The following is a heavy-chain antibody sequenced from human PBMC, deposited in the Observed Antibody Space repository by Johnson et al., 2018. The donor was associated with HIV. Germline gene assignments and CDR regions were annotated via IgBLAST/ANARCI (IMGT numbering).Heavy chain of an antibody. D-gene: IGHD3-22*01. CDR1: GFTFSSYA. V-gene: IGHV3-30-3*01. J-gene: IGHJ3*01. Sequence: QVQLVESGGGVVQPGRSLRLSCAASGFTFSSYAMHWVRQAPGKGLEWVAVISYDGSNKYYADSVKGRFTISRDNSKNTLYLQMKSLRAEDTAVYYCVRVGNDYVRCGFRVDAFDVCGQGTMVTVSS. CDR3: VRVGNDYVRCGFRVDAFDV. CDR2: ISYDGSNK.